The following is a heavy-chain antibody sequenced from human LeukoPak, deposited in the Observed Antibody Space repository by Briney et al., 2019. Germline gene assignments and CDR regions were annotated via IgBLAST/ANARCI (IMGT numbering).Heavy chain of an antibody. CDR1: GFTFSSYA. V-gene: IGHV3-30-3*01. CDR2: ISYDGSNK. D-gene: IGHD6-19*01. CDR3: AREKRLVPASYYHDGMDV. J-gene: IGHJ6*02. Sequence: PGRSLRLSCAASGFTFSSYAMHWVRQAPGKGLEWVAVISYDGSNKYYADSVKGRFTISRDNSKNTLYLQMNSLRAEDTAVYYCAREKRLVPASYYHDGMDVWGQGTPVTVSS.